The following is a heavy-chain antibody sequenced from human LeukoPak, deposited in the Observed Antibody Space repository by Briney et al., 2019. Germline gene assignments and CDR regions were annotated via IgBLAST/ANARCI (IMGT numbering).Heavy chain of an antibody. V-gene: IGHV4-4*07. J-gene: IGHJ4*02. CDR2: IYTSGST. D-gene: IGHD6-19*01. CDR3: ASLRGSGWYYFDY. Sequence: SETLSLTCTVSGGSISSYYRSWIRQPAGKGLEWIGRIYTSGSTNYNPSLKSRVTMSVDTSKNQFSLKLSSVTAADTAVYYCASLRGSGWYYFDYWGQGTLVTVSS. CDR1: GGSISSYY.